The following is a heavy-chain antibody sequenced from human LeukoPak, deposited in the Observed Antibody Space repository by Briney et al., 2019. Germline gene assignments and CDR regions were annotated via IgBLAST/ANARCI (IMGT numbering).Heavy chain of an antibody. CDR1: GFTFSTYG. CDR3: AKGRYTFDY. D-gene: IGHD1-1*01. CDR2: IGGIGAAT. Sequence: GGSLRLSCAVSGFTFSTYGMSWVRQTPGKGLEWVSAIGGIGAATFYADSGKGRFTISRDNSENTLYLQMNSLRVEDTAIYCCAKGRYTFDYSGQGTLATV. J-gene: IGHJ4*02. V-gene: IGHV3-23*01.